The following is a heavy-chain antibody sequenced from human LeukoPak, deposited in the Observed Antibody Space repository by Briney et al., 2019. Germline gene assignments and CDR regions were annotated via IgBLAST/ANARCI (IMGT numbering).Heavy chain of an antibody. CDR1: GFTVSSNY. J-gene: IGHJ3*02. CDR3: ARVITGTIDAFDI. D-gene: IGHD1-20*01. CDR2: IYSGGST. Sequence: PGGSLRLSCAAFGFTVSSNYMRWVRQAPGKGLEWVSVIYSGGSTYYADSVKGRFTISRDNSKNTLYLQMNSLRAEDTAVYYCARVITGTIDAFDIRGQGTMVTVSS. V-gene: IGHV3-66*01.